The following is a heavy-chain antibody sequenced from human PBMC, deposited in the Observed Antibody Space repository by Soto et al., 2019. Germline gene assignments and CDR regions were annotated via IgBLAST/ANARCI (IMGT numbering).Heavy chain of an antibody. Sequence: QVQLVQSGAEVKKPGASVKVSCKASRYTFISYDFSWVRQAPGQGLEWMGWINVYNGKTNYAQNFQGRVTMTTDTSTTTAYMELRSLRSDDTAMYYCARVKGPTQPFDYWGQGTLVTVSS. CDR2: INVYNGKT. V-gene: IGHV1-18*01. J-gene: IGHJ4*02. CDR3: ARVKGPTQPFDY. D-gene: IGHD2-2*01. CDR1: RYTFISYD.